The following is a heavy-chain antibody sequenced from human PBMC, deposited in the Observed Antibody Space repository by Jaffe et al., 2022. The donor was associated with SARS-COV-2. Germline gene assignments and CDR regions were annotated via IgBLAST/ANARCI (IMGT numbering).Heavy chain of an antibody. J-gene: IGHJ6*02. D-gene: IGHD6-19*01. Sequence: EVQLVESGGGLVQPGRSLRLSCAASGFTFDDYAMHWVRQAPGKGLEWVSGISWNSGSIGYADSVKGRFTISRDNAKNSLYLQMNSLRAEDTALYYCAKFGIAVAGYYYYGMDVWGQGTTVTVSS. CDR3: AKFGIAVAGYYYYGMDV. CDR2: ISWNSGSI. CDR1: GFTFDDYA. V-gene: IGHV3-9*01.